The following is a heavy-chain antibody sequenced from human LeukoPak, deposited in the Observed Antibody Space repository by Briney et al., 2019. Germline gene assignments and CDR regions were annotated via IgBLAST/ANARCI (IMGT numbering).Heavy chain of an antibody. CDR3: AKGPDILTRVDYYSFGMDV. D-gene: IGHD3-9*01. V-gene: IGHV3-23*01. CDR1: GFTSSSYA. CDR2: ISGSGGST. Sequence: GGSLRLSCAASGFTSSSYAMNWVRQAPGKGLEWVSTISGSGGSTHYADSAKGRFTISRDNSRNTLYLQMNSLRAEDTAVYYCAKGPDILTRVDYYSFGMDVWGQGTTVTVSS. J-gene: IGHJ6*02.